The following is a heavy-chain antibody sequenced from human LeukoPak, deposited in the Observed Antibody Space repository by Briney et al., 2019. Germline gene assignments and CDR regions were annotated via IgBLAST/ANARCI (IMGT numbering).Heavy chain of an antibody. J-gene: IGHJ4*02. CDR1: GDSSRIYY. D-gene: IGHD3-22*01. Sequence: PSETLSLTCTVSGDSSRIYYWSWFRQPPGKGLEWLGYIHTSGGTTYNPSLRGRVAISLDTSKNHFSLRLSSAAAADSAVYYCASHSGTWGYLDVWGQGALVTVSS. V-gene: IGHV4-4*09. CDR3: ASHSGTWGYLDV. CDR2: IHTSGGT.